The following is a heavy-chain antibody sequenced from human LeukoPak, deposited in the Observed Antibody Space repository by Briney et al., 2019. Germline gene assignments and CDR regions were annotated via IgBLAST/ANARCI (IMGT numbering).Heavy chain of an antibody. V-gene: IGHV1-18*01. J-gene: IGHJ6*03. CDR3: ARLVGSSSWYYYYYYMDV. CDR1: GYTFSSYS. CDR2: ISAYNGNT. Sequence: ASVKVSCKASGYTFSSYSISWVRQAPGQGLEWLGWISAYNGNTNYAQNVQGRVTMTTDTSTRTAYMEVRSLRSDDTAVYYCARLVGSSSWYYYYYYMDVWGKGTTVTVSS. D-gene: IGHD6-13*01.